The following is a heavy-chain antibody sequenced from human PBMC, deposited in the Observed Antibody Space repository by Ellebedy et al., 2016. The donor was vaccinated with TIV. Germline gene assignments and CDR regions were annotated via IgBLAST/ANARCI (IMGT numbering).Heavy chain of an antibody. D-gene: IGHD5/OR15-5a*01. V-gene: IGHV3-23*01. CDR1: GFTFSCCA. CDR3: ARALNHVDTVSTAPLDC. J-gene: IGHJ4*02. CDR2: ISNSGDTT. Sequence: GESLKISCAASGFTFSCCAMSWVRQTPGKGLEWVSVISNSGDTTYADSVQGRFTISRDNSQNTLYLLMNSLRGDDTAIYYCARALNHVDTVSTAPLDCWGQGTLVTVPS.